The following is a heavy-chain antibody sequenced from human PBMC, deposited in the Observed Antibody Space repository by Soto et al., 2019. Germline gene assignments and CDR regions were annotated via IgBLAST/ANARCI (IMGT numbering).Heavy chain of an antibody. CDR2: INHSGST. CDR1: GGSFSGYY. D-gene: IGHD6-6*01. Sequence: SETLSLSCAVYGGSFSGYYWSWIRQPPGKGLEWIGEINHSGSTNYNPSLKSRVTISVDTSKNQFSLKLSSVTAADTAVYYCARAASSIAARSSYYFDYWGQGTLVTVSS. V-gene: IGHV4-34*01. CDR3: ARAASSIAARSSYYFDY. J-gene: IGHJ4*02.